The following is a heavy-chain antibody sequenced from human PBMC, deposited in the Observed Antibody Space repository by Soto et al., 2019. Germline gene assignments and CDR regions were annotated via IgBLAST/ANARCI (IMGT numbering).Heavy chain of an antibody. CDR2: ISYDGSNK. V-gene: IGHV3-30-3*01. D-gene: IGHD3-22*01. Sequence: QVQLVESGGGVVQPGRSLRLSCAASGFTFSSYAMHWVRQAPGKGLEWVAVISYDGSNKYYADSVKGRFTISRDNSKNTLYLQMNSLRAEDTAVYYCARGGYYYDSSGYHDAFDIWGQGTMVTVSS. CDR1: GFTFSSYA. CDR3: ARGGYYYDSSGYHDAFDI. J-gene: IGHJ3*02.